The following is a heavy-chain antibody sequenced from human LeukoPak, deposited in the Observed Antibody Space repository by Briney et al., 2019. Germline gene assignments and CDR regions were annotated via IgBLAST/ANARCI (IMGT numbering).Heavy chain of an antibody. D-gene: IGHD6-19*01. CDR3: ARVSSGGWGPSWYYYYGMDV. Sequence: GSVKVSCKASGYTFTSYAMNWVRQAPGQGLEWMGWINTNTGNPTYAQGFTGRFVFSLDTSVSTAYLQISSLKAEDTAVYYCARVSSGGWGPSWYYYYGMDVWGQGTTVAVSS. CDR2: INTNTGNP. V-gene: IGHV7-4-1*02. CDR1: GYTFTSYA. J-gene: IGHJ6*02.